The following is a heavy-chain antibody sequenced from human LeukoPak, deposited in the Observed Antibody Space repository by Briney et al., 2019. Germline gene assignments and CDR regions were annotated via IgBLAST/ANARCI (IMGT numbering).Heavy chain of an antibody. CDR3: AREWRGRDGYNLVDY. J-gene: IGHJ4*02. CDR1: GFSITDYY. Sequence: GGSLRLSCAASGFSITDYYMDWVRQAPGKGLEYVSAISSNGGSTYYANSVKGRFTISRDNSKNTLYLQMGSLRAEDMAVYYCAREWRGRDGYNLVDYWGQGTLVTVSS. V-gene: IGHV3-64*01. CDR2: ISSNGGST. D-gene: IGHD5-24*01.